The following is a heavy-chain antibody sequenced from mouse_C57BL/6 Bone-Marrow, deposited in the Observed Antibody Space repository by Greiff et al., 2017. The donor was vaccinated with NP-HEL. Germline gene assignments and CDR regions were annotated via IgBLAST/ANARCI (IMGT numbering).Heavy chain of an antibody. Sequence: EVQRVESGGGLVKPGGSLKLSCAASGFTFSSYTMSWVRQTPEKRLEWVATISGGGGNTYYPDSVKGRFTISRDNAKNTLYLQMSSLRSEDTALYYCARPSYYSNYDYFDYWGQGTTLTVSS. V-gene: IGHV5-9*01. CDR1: GFTFSSYT. D-gene: IGHD2-5*01. CDR2: ISGGGGNT. J-gene: IGHJ2*01. CDR3: ARPSYYSNYDYFDY.